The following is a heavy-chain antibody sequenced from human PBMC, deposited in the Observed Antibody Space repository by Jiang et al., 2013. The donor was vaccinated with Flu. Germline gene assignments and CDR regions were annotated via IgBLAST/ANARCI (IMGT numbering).Heavy chain of an antibody. V-gene: IGHV4-30-4*01. J-gene: IGHJ4*02. Sequence: KPSQTLSLTCTVSGGSISSGDYYWSWIRQPPGKGLEWIGYIYYSGRTYYSPSLKSRVTMSVDTSKNQFSLKLSSVTAADTAVYYCARVRVRGYRNGSPRGYFDYWGQGTLVTVSS. CDR1: GGSISSGDYY. CDR2: IYYSGRT. D-gene: IGHD5-18*01. CDR3: ARVRVRGYRNGSPRGYFDY.